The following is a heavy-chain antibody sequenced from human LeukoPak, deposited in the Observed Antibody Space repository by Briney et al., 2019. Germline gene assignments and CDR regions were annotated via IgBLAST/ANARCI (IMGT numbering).Heavy chain of an antibody. CDR2: IIPIFGTA. J-gene: IGHJ6*03. CDR1: GGTFSSYA. D-gene: IGHD3-3*01. Sequence: ASVKVSCKASGGTFSSYAVSWVRQAPGQGLEWMGGIIPIFGTANYAQKFQGRVTITADKSTSTAYMELSSLRSEDTAVYYCASVTFGVVTYYYYYMDVWGKGTTVTVSS. CDR3: ASVTFGVVTYYYYYMDV. V-gene: IGHV1-69*06.